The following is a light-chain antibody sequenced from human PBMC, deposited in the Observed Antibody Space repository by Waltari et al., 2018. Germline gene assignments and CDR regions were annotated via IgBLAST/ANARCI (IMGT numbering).Light chain of an antibody. Sequence: DIVLTQSPATLSLSPGERATLSCRASRSVSSYLAWYQQKPGQAPRLLIYDASNRATDSPARFSGSGSGTDFTLTISSLEPEDFAVYYCQQRANWPLTFGGGTKVDIK. J-gene: IGKJ4*01. CDR3: QQRANWPLT. V-gene: IGKV3-11*01. CDR1: RSVSSY. CDR2: DAS.